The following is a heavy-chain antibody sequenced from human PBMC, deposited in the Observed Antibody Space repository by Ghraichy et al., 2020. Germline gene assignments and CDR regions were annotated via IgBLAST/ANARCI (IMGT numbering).Heavy chain of an antibody. CDR2: INAGNGNT. Sequence: ASVKVSCKASGYTFTSYAMHWVRQAPGQRLEWMGWINAGNGNTKYSQKFQGRVTITRDTSASTAYMELSSLRSEDTAVYYCARDSDTTGVDYWGQGTLVTVSS. J-gene: IGHJ4*02. CDR1: GYTFTSYA. D-gene: IGHD1-1*01. CDR3: ARDSDTTGVDY. V-gene: IGHV1-3*01.